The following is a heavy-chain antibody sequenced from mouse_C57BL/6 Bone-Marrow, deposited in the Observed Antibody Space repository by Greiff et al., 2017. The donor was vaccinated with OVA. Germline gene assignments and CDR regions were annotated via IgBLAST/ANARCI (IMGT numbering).Heavy chain of an antibody. CDR3: ARNSARFAY. CDR1: GFSLTSYG. V-gene: IGHV2-2*01. CDR2: IWSGGSP. Sequence: QVQLKESGPGLVQPSQSLSITCTVSGFSLTSYGVHWVRQSPGQGLEWLGVIWSGGSPDYNAAFISRLSISKDNSKSQVFFKMNRLQADDTAIYYCARNSARFAYWGQGTLVTVSA. J-gene: IGHJ3*01.